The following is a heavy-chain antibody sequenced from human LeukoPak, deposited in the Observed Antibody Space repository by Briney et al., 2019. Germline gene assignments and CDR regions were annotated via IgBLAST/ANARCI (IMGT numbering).Heavy chain of an antibody. CDR2: IIPILGTA. CDR1: GGTFSSYA. D-gene: IGHD5-24*01. CDR3: ASLYKSTRRDGYNQGYYYYGMDV. J-gene: IGHJ6*02. V-gene: IGHV1-69*01. Sequence: GASVKVSCKASGGTFSSYAISWVRQAPGQGLEWMGGIIPILGTANYAQKFQGRVTITADESTSTAYMELSSLRSEDTAVYYCASLYKSTRRDGYNQGYYYYGMDVWGQGTTVTVSS.